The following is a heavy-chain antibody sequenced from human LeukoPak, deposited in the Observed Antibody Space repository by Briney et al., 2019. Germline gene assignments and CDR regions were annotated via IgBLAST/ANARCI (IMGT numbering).Heavy chain of an antibody. CDR2: ISSDGSST. J-gene: IGHJ4*02. D-gene: IGHD1-26*01. Sequence: GGSLRLSCAASGVTFSGYWMHWVRQAPGKGLVCVSHISSDGSSTTYADSVKGRFTISRDNSKNILYFQMSSLRADDTAVYYCVKVSSTVGATYFDYWGQGTLVTVSS. CDR1: GVTFSGYW. V-gene: IGHV3-74*01. CDR3: VKVSSTVGATYFDY.